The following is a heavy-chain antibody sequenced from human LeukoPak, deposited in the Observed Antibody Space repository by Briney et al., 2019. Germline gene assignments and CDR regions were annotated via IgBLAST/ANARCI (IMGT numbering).Heavy chain of an antibody. CDR2: INPNSGGT. D-gene: IGHD4-17*01. CDR1: GYTFTGYY. J-gene: IGHJ4*02. Sequence: ASVKVSCKASGYTFTGYYMHWVRQAPGQGLEWMGWINPNSGGTNYAQKFQGRVTMTRDTSISTAYMELSSLRSEDTAVYYCARDQTYGDYGGIPDYWGQGTLVTVSS. V-gene: IGHV1-2*02. CDR3: ARDQTYGDYGGIPDY.